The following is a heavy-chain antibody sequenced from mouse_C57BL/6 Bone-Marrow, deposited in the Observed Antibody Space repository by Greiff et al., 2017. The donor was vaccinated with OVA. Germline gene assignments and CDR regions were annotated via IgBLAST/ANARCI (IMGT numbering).Heavy chain of an antibody. V-gene: IGHV1-26*01. D-gene: IGHD2-2*01. CDR3: ARGATVFTAY. J-gene: IGHJ3*01. CDR1: GYTFTDYY. Sequence: EVQLQQSGPELVKPGASVKISCKASGYTFTDYYMNWVKQSHGKSLEWIGDINPNNGGTSYNQKFKGKATLTVDTSSSTAYMQLSSLTSEDSAVYYCARGATVFTAYWGQGTLVTVSA. CDR2: INPNNGGT.